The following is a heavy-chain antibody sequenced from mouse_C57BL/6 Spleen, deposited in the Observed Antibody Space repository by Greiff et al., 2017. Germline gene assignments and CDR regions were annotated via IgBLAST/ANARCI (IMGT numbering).Heavy chain of an antibody. CDR2: IHPNSGST. Sequence: VQLQQPGAELVKPGASVKLSCKASGYTFTSYWMHWVKQRPGQGLEWIGMIHPNSGSTNYNEKFKSKATLTVDKSSSTAYMQLSSLTSEDSAVYYCARSGGSSYAYYFDYWGQGTTLTVSS. D-gene: IGHD1-1*01. V-gene: IGHV1-64*01. CDR1: GYTFTSYW. CDR3: ARSGGSSYAYYFDY. J-gene: IGHJ2*01.